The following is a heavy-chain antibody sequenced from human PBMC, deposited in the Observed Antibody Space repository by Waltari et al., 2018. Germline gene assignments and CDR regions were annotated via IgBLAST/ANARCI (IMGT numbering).Heavy chain of an antibody. CDR2: INNSGST. J-gene: IGHJ5*02. CDR3: ARARMGGMGSRYNWNYRNWFDP. Sequence: QVQLQQWGAGLLKPSETLSLTCAVYGGSFSGYYWRWLRQPPGKGLDWIGEINNSGSTNYNPSLKSRVTISVDTSKNQFSLKLSSVTAADTAVYYCARARMGGMGSRYNWNYRNWFDPWGQGTLVTVSS. V-gene: IGHV4-34*01. CDR1: GGSFSGYY. D-gene: IGHD1-7*01.